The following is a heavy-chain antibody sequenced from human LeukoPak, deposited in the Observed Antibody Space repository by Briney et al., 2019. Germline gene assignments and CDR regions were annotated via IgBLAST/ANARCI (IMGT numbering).Heavy chain of an antibody. D-gene: IGHD2-15*01. CDR3: GRGGYCSGGTCYRFNAFDI. J-gene: IGHJ3*02. V-gene: IGHV3-48*03. CDR2: INPSGSAI. Sequence: GGSLRLSCAISGFTLSSYEMNWVRQAPGKGLEWVSYINPSGSAIYTDSVKGRFTISTDNAKNSLFLQTNSLRAEDTAVYYCGRGGYCSGGTCYRFNAFDIWGQGTTVTVSS. CDR1: GFTLSSYE.